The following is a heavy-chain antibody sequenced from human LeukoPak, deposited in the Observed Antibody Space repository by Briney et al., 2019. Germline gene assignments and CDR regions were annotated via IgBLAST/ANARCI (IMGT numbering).Heavy chain of an antibody. J-gene: IGHJ3*02. V-gene: IGHV4-59*08. D-gene: IGHD6-13*01. CDR3: ARHQGSVAAGTGDDAFDI. CDR2: IYYSGST. Sequence: SETLSLTCTVSGGSISSYYWSWIRQPPGKGLEWIGYIYYSGSTYYNPSLKSRVTISVDTSKNQFSLKLSSVTAADTAVYYCARHQGSVAAGTGDDAFDIWGQGTMVTVSS. CDR1: GGSISSYY.